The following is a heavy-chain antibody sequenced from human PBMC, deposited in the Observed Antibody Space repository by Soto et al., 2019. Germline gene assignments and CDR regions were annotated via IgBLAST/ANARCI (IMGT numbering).Heavy chain of an antibody. CDR3: ARLSPLASTSAFDI. CDR1: GGSISSSSYY. Sequence: QLQLQESGPGLVKPSETLSLTCTVSGGSISSSSYYWGWIRQPPGKGLEWIGSIYYSGSTYYNPSLKSRVTISVDTSKNQFSLKLSSVTAADTAVYYCARLSPLASTSAFDIWGQGTMVTVSS. J-gene: IGHJ3*02. V-gene: IGHV4-39*01. CDR2: IYYSGST.